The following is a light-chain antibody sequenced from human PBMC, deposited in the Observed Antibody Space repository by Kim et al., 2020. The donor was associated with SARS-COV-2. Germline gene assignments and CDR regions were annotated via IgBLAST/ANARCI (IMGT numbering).Light chain of an antibody. J-gene: IGKJ2*01. CDR3: QQYGSSPLYT. V-gene: IGKV3-20*01. CDR2: AAS. CDR1: QTVGSNY. Sequence: SPGERDPLSCRASQTVGSNYLAWYQQKPGQAPSLLMYAASSRATGIPDRFSGSGSGTDFTLTISRLEPEDFAVYYCQQYGSSPLYTFGQGTKLEI.